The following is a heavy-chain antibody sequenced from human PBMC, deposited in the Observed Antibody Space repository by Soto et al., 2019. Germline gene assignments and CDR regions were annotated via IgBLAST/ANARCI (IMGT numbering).Heavy chain of an antibody. CDR1: GFTFSNAW. D-gene: IGHD1-26*01. CDR3: TTALRYSGAGAGAFDI. J-gene: IGHJ3*02. Sequence: VGSLRLSCAASGFTFSNAWMSWVRQAPGKGLEWVGRIKSKTDGETTDYAAPVKGRFTISRDDSESTLFLQMNSLKTEDTAVYSCTTALRYSGAGAGAFDIWGQGTIVTVSS. CDR2: IKSKTDGETT. V-gene: IGHV3-15*01.